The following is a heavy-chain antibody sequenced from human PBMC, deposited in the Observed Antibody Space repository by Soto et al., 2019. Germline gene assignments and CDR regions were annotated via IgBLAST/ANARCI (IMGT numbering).Heavy chain of an antibody. CDR1: GDSISDTIYY. J-gene: IGHJ4*02. CDR3: ARDGSTFGGVIVTLFDY. CDR2: IHYSGST. V-gene: IGHV4-39*02. D-gene: IGHD3-16*02. Sequence: PSETLSLTCRVSGDSISDTIYYWGWIRQPPGMGLEWIGSIHYSGSTQFHPSFKSRVTISVDTSKNEFSLRLRSVTPEDTAVYYCARDGSTFGGVIVTLFDYWGQGTLVTVSS.